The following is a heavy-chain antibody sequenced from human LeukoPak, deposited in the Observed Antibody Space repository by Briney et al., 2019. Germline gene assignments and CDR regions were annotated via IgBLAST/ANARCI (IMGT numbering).Heavy chain of an antibody. CDR1: GFTFSSYS. V-gene: IGHV3-21*04. Sequence: PGGSLRLSCAASGFTFSSYSMNWVRQAPGKGLEWVSSISSSSSYIYYADSVKGRFTISRDNAKNSLYLQMNSLRAEDTAVYYCARDRSMSSTSSDAFDIWGQGTMVTVSS. CDR3: ARDRSMSSTSSDAFDI. D-gene: IGHD2-2*01. CDR2: ISSSSSYI. J-gene: IGHJ3*02.